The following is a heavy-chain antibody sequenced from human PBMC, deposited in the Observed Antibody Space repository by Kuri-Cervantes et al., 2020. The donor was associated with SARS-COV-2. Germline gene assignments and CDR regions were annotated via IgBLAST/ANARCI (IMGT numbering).Heavy chain of an antibody. CDR2: VNHRGST. CDR3: ARAYGFLRYIYYMDV. J-gene: IGHJ6*03. Sequence: SETLSLTCAVYGESFSGYYWNWIRQSPGKGLQWIGEVNHRGSTNYNPSLKSRVTISVDTSSKQFSLNLSSVTAADTAVYYCARAYGFLRYIYYMDVWGRGTTVTVSS. CDR1: GESFSGYY. D-gene: IGHD4-17*01. V-gene: IGHV4-34*01.